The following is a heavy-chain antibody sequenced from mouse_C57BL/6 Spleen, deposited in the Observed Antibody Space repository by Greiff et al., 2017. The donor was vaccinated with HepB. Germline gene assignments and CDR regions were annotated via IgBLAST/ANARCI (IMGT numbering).Heavy chain of an antibody. V-gene: IGHV1-18*01. CDR3: AREERYYRRVMDY. D-gene: IGHD2-14*01. CDR2: INPNNGGT. J-gene: IGHJ4*01. CDR1: GYTFTDYN. Sequence: EVQLVESGPELVKPGASVKIPCKASGYTFTDYNMDWVKQSHGKSLEWIGDINPNNGGTIYNQKFKGKATLTVDKSSSTAYMELRSLTSEDTAVYYCAREERYYRRVMDYWGQGTSVTVSS.